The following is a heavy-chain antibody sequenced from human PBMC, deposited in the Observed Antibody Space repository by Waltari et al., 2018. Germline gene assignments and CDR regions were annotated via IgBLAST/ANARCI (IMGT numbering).Heavy chain of an antibody. J-gene: IGHJ3*02. D-gene: IGHD1-26*01. V-gene: IGHV4-34*01. CDR2: INHSGST. CDR3: ARRFLGATDTFDI. Sequence: QPQLQESGPRLVKPSETLSLTCAVYGGSFSGYYWSWIRQPPGKGLEWIGEINHSGSTNYNPSLKSRVTISVDTSKNQFSLKLSSVTAADTAVYYCARRFLGATDTFDIWGQGTMVTVSS. CDR1: GGSFSGYY.